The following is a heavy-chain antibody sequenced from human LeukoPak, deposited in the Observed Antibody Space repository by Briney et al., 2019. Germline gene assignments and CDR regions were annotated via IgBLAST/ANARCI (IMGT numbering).Heavy chain of an antibody. Sequence: GGSLRLSCAASGFTFSSYWMHWVRQAPGKGLEWVSAISGSGGSTYYADSVKGRFTISRDNSKNTLYLQMNSLRAEDTAVYYCAKGYCHSTSCYRFDYWGQGTLVTVSS. CDR2: ISGSGGST. J-gene: IGHJ4*02. CDR1: GFTFSSYW. D-gene: IGHD2-2*01. CDR3: AKGYCHSTSCYRFDY. V-gene: IGHV3-23*01.